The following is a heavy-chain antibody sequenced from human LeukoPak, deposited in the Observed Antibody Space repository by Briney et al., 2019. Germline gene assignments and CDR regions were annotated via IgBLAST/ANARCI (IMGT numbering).Heavy chain of an antibody. J-gene: IGHJ4*02. CDR1: GFTFSSYS. CDR3: ARDDFWSGYPPRY. V-gene: IGHV3-48*01. D-gene: IGHD3-3*01. Sequence: GGSLRLSCAASGFTFSSYSMNWVRQAPGKGLDWVSYISSSSSTIYYADSVKGRFTISRDNAKNSLYLQMNSLRAEDTAVYYCARDDFWSGYPPRYWGQGTLVTVSS. CDR2: ISSSSSTI.